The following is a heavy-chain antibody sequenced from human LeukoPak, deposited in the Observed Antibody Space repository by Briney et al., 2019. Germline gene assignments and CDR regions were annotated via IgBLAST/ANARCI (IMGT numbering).Heavy chain of an antibody. CDR1: GFTFSDYY. CDR2: ISSSSSYT. D-gene: IGHD3/OR15-3a*01. V-gene: IGHV3-11*05. CDR3: ARDWAGYRYFDY. J-gene: IGHJ4*02. Sequence: PGGSLRLSCAASGFTFSDYYMSWIRQAPGKGLEWVSYISSSSSYTNYADFVKGRFTISRDNAKNSLYLQMNSLRAEDTAVYCCARDWAGYRYFDYWGQGTLVTVSS.